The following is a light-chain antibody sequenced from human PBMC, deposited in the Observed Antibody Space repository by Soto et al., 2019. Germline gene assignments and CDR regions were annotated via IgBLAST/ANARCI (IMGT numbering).Light chain of an antibody. CDR2: GAS. CDR1: QSVSSD. V-gene: IGKV3-15*01. Sequence: EIVMTQSPATLSVSPGERVTLSCRASQSVSSDLAWYQYKPGQTPRLLIYGASTRATGTPARFSGRGSGTEFSLSIRSLQSEDFAVYYCLQYNDWPPKQYTFGQGTKLEIK. CDR3: LQYNDWPPKQYT. J-gene: IGKJ2*01.